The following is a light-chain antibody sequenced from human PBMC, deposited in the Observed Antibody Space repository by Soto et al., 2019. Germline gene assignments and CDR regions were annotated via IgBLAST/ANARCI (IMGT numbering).Light chain of an antibody. J-gene: IGLJ1*01. CDR2: EVS. CDR1: NSDVGGYNY. CDR3: SSYTSSSTLDV. V-gene: IGLV2-14*01. Sequence: QSALTQPASVSGSPGQSITISCTGTNSDVGGYNYVSWYQQHPGKAPKLMIYEVSNRPSGVSNRFSGSKSGNTASLTISGLQAEDEADYYCSSYTSSSTLDVFGTGTQLTVL.